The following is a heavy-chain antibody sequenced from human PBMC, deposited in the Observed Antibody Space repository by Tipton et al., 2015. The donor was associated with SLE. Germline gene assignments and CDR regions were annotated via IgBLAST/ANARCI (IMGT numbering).Heavy chain of an antibody. J-gene: IGHJ4*02. CDR1: GFTFSTYW. CDR2: IKQDGGEQ. D-gene: IGHD1-26*01. Sequence: SLRLSCAASGFTFSTYWMSWVRQAPGKGLEWVANIKQDGGEQNYVDSVKGRLIISRDNAKNALYLQMNNLRAEDTAVYCCAREGGSYYPSYYFDYWGQGTLVTVSS. V-gene: IGHV3-7*01. CDR3: AREGGSYYPSYYFDY.